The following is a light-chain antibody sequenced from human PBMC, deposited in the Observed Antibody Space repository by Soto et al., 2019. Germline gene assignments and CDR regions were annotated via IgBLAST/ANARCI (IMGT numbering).Light chain of an antibody. V-gene: IGKV1-39*01. CDR1: QTITTY. CDR2: AAS. J-gene: IGKJ4*01. Sequence: DIQMTQSPSSLFASLGDSVTITCRASQTITTYLNWYRQKPGKAPKLLIYAASSLQSGVPSRFSGSGSETEFTLTISSLQPEDFATYFCQQIYSAPLTFGGGTKVDIK. CDR3: QQIYSAPLT.